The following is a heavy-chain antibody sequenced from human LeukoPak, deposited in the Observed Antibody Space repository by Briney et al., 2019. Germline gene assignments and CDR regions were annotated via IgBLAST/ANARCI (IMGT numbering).Heavy chain of an antibody. CDR1: GDSISSSSYY. CDR2: MYSSGNT. V-gene: IGHV4-61*02. D-gene: IGHD6-13*01. CDR3: ARDPSNGYSSSSYYAFDI. J-gene: IGHJ3*02. Sequence: SETLSLTCTVSGDSISSSSYYWSWTRQPAGKGLEWIGRMYSSGNTNYNPSLKSRVTMSVDTSKNQFSLKLSSVTAADTAVYYCARDPSNGYSSSSYYAFDIWGQGTMVTVSS.